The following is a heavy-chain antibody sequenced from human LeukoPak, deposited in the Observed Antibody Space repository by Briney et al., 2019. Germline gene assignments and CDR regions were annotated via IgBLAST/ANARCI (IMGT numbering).Heavy chain of an antibody. Sequence: PSQTLSLTCTVSGGSISSGDHYWSWIRQSPGKGLEWIANIYDSGSTYYNPSLKSRVTISVDTSKTQFSLKLSSVTAADTAVYYCARDLSRDDYGDYQAAGGAFDIWGQGTMVTVSS. CDR3: ARDLSRDDYGDYQAAGGAFDI. CDR2: IYDSGST. D-gene: IGHD4-17*01. J-gene: IGHJ3*02. V-gene: IGHV4-30-4*01. CDR1: GGSISSGDHY.